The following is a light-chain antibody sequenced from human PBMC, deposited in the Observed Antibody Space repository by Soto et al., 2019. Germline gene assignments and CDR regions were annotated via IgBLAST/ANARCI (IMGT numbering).Light chain of an antibody. CDR3: QQYDKWPPGT. Sequence: EIEVTQSPATLSVSPGERATLSCRTSQSVSNNLAWYQQRPGQAPRLLIYGASTRAPGIPARFSGSGSGTDFTLTIGSLQSDDFAVYSCQQYDKWPPGTFGQGTKLEIK. CDR1: QSVSNN. CDR2: GAS. V-gene: IGKV3-15*01. J-gene: IGKJ2*01.